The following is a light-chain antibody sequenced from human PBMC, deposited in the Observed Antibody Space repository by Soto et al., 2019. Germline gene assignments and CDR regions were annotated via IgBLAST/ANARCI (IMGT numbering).Light chain of an antibody. CDR3: QQYNNYPRT. J-gene: IGKJ5*01. CDR1: QSISSF. V-gene: IGKV1-5*01. Sequence: DIQMTQSPSSLSASVGDRVTITCRASQSISSFLNWYQQKPGKAPKFLIYDASTLESGVPSRFSGSGSGTEFTLTISSLQPDVFATYYCQQYNNYPRTFGQGTRLEIK. CDR2: DAS.